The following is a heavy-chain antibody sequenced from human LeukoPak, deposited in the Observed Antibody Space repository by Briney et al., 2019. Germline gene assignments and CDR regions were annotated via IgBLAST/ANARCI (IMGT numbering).Heavy chain of an antibody. V-gene: IGHV4-34*01. Sequence: SETLSLTCAVYGGSFSGYYWSWIRQPPGKGLEWIGEINHSGSTNYNPSLKSRVTISVDTSKNQFSLKLSSVTAADRAVYYCARHGPHSGSYWFDPWGQGTLVTVSS. J-gene: IGHJ5*02. CDR1: GGSFSGYY. D-gene: IGHD1-26*01. CDR2: INHSGST. CDR3: ARHGPHSGSYWFDP.